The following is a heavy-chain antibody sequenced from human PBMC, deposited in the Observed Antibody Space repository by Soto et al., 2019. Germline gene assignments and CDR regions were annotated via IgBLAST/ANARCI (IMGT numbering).Heavy chain of an antibody. J-gene: IGHJ3*02. CDR3: ARGFDDDAFDI. V-gene: IGHV3-30-3*01. Sequence: GGSLRLSCAASGFTFSSYAMHWVRQAPGKGLEWVAVISYDGSNKYYADSVKGRFTISRDNSKSTLYLQMNSLRAEDTAVYYCARGFDDDAFDIWGQGTMVTVSS. CDR1: GFTFSSYA. CDR2: ISYDGSNK.